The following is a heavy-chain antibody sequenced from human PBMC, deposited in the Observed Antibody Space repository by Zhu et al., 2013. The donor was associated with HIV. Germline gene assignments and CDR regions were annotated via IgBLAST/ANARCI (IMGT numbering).Heavy chain of an antibody. Sequence: QVQLVQSGAEVKKPGTSVTVSCKVSGHPLTGLSTHWVRQVPGKGLEWMGGYDPEEGDTVYAQKFQGRMSMTEDTSTNTAVMELSSLRFDDTAIYFCASFSLMTTVTKRGFDHWGPGTLITVSS. V-gene: IGHV1-24*01. CDR2: YDPEEGDT. D-gene: IGHD4-17*01. J-gene: IGHJ4*02. CDR3: ASFSLMTTVTKRGFDH. CDR1: GHPLTGLS.